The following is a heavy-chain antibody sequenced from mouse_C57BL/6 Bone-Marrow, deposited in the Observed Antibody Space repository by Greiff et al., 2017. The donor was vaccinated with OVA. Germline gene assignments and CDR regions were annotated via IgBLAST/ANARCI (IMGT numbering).Heavy chain of an antibody. V-gene: IGHV1-69*01. J-gene: IGHJ2*01. D-gene: IGHD3-3*01. CDR2: IDPSDSYT. CDR1: GYTFTSYW. CDR3: ARGGTGY. Sequence: QVQLQQPGAELVMPGASVKLSCKASGYTFTSYWMHWVKQRPGQGLEWIGEIDPSDSYTNYNQKFKGKSTLTVDKSSSTAYMQLSSLTSEDAAVYYCARGGTGYWGQGTTLTVSS.